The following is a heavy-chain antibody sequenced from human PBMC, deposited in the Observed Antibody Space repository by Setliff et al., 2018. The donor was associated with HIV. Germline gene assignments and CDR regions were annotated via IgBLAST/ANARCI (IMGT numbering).Heavy chain of an antibody. CDR2: IYYRGST. CDR1: GGSISSDY. Sequence: PSETLSLTCTVSGGSISSDYWSWIRQTPGKGLEWIGYIYYRGSTNYNPSLKSRVTISVATSKNQFSLKLNSVTTADTAVYYCARSRTSRAYYGVTGYGMDVWGQGTTVTVSS. V-gene: IGHV4-59*01. D-gene: IGHD3-22*01. CDR3: ARSRTSRAYYGVTGYGMDV. J-gene: IGHJ6*02.